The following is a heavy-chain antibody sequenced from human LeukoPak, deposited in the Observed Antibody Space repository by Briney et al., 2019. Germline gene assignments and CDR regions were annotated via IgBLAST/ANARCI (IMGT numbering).Heavy chain of an antibody. CDR1: GSSISSYY. CDR3: ARGDARGYSYGHFHFDH. CDR2: IYYSGST. D-gene: IGHD5-18*01. V-gene: IGHV4-59*01. J-gene: IGHJ4*01. Sequence: PSETLSLTCTVSGSSISSYYWSWVRQPPGKGLEWIGYIYYSGSTYYNPSLKSRVTISVDTSKNQFSLKLSSVTAADTAVYYCARGDARGYSYGHFHFDHWGHGTLVTVSS.